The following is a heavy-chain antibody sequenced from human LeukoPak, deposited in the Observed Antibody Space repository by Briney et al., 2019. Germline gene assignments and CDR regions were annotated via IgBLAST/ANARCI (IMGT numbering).Heavy chain of an antibody. CDR2: INSDGSST. V-gene: IGHV3-74*01. CDR1: GFTFSSYS. CDR3: ARMYSSSWYVLGDY. Sequence: GGSLRLSCAASGFTFSSYSMNWVRQAPGKGLVWVSRINSDGSSTSYADSVKGRFTISRDNAKNTLYLQMNSLRAEDTAVYYCARMYSSSWYVLGDYWGQGTLVAVSS. D-gene: IGHD6-13*01. J-gene: IGHJ4*02.